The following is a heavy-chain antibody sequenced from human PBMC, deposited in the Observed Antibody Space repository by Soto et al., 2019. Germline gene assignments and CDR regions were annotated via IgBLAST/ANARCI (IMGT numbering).Heavy chain of an antibody. Sequence: QVQLVQSGAEVKKPGASVKVSCKASGDTFTDYYIHWVRQAPGQGLEWMGTVNPSGGHTTYAQHVLGRMTRTRDTSTSTLYMELTSLTSEDTAGYYCARGGHVVVVTAALDFWGQGTLVTVSS. CDR1: GDTFTDYY. CDR3: ARGGHVVVVTAALDF. D-gene: IGHD2-21*02. V-gene: IGHV1-46*01. CDR2: VNPSGGHT. J-gene: IGHJ4*02.